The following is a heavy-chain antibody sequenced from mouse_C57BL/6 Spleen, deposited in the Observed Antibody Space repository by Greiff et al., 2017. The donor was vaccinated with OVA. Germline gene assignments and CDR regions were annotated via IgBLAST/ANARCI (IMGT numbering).Heavy chain of an antibody. Sequence: VQLQQSGPELVKPGASVKISCTASGYAFSSSWMNWVKQRPGTGLEWIGRIYPGDGDTNYNGKFKGKATLTADKSSSTAYMQLSSLTSEDSAVYFCARRGELGSYFDYWGQGTTLTVSS. V-gene: IGHV1-82*01. J-gene: IGHJ2*01. CDR1: GYAFSSSW. D-gene: IGHD4-1*01. CDR3: ARRGELGSYFDY. CDR2: IYPGDGDT.